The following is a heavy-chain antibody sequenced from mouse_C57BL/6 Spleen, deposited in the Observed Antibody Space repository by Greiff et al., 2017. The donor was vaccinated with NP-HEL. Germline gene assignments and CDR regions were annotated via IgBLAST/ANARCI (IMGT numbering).Heavy chain of an antibody. CDR2: IYPGSGST. Sequence: VQLQQPGAELVKPGASVKMSCKASGYTFTSYWITWVKQRPGQGLEWIGDIYPGSGSTNYNEKFKSKATLTVDTSSSTAYMQLSSLTSEDSAVYYCARSYYDYDLYWYFDVWGTGTTVTVSS. CDR3: ARSYYDYDLYWYFDV. J-gene: IGHJ1*03. V-gene: IGHV1-55*01. CDR1: GYTFTSYW. D-gene: IGHD2-4*01.